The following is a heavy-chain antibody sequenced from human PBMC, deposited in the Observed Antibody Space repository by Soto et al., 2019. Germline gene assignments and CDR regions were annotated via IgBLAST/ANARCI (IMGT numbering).Heavy chain of an antibody. V-gene: IGHV3-7*05. J-gene: IGHJ4*02. D-gene: IGHD3-22*01. CDR1: GFTFSSYW. CDR2: IKQDGSEK. CDR3: ARTAWAYYYDSSGYYYAYYFDY. Sequence: GGSLRLSCAASGFTFSSYWMSWVRQAPGKGLEWVANIKQDGSEKYYVDSVKGRFTISRDNAKNSLYPQMNSLRAEDTAVYYCARTAWAYYYDSSGYYYAYYFDYWGQGTLVTVSS.